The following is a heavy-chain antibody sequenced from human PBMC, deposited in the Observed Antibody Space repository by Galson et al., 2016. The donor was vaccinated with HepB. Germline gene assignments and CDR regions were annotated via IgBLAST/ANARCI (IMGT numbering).Heavy chain of an antibody. D-gene: IGHD1-26*01. CDR2: IRTRSENI. Sequence: SLRLSCAGSGFTFSNYNMNWVRQAPGKGLEWISFIRTRSENIYYADSVKGRFTISRDNAESSRFLQMTSLRAEDTAVYYCATAPPASGSFPYFDSWGPGVLVTVSS. CDR1: GFTFSNYN. CDR3: ATAPPASGSFPYFDS. V-gene: IGHV3-21*01. J-gene: IGHJ4*02.